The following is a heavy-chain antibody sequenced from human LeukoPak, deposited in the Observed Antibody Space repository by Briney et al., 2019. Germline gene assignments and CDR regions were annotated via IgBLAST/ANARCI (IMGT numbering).Heavy chain of an antibody. D-gene: IGHD3-10*01. V-gene: IGHV4-34*01. Sequence: SETLSLTCAVYGGSFSGYYWSWIRQPPGKGLEWIGEINHSGSTNYNPSLKSRVTISVDTSKNQFSLKLSSVTAADTAVYYCARRLGSYSNWFDPWGQGTLVTVSS. CDR3: ARRLGSYSNWFDP. CDR1: GGSFSGYY. J-gene: IGHJ5*02. CDR2: INHSGST.